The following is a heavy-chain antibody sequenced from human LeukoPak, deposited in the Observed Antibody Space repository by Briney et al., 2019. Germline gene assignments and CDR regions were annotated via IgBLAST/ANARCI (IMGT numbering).Heavy chain of an antibody. J-gene: IGHJ5*02. CDR3: ARGGYSYDNWFDP. D-gene: IGHD5-18*01. CDR1: GGSISSSSYY. CDR2: IYYSGTT. V-gene: IGHV4-39*07. Sequence: SETLSLTCTVSGGSISSSSYYWGWIRHPPGKGLEWIGSIYYSGTTYYNPSLKRRANISVDTSKNQFSLKLSSVTAADTAVYYCARGGYSYDNWFDPWGQGTLVTVSS.